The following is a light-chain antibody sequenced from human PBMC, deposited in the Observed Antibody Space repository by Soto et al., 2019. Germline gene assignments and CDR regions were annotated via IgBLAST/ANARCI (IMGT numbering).Light chain of an antibody. Sequence: EIVLTQSPATLSLSPGERATLSCRASQRVINYLAWYQQKPGQAPRLLIYDTSNRATGIPDRFSGSGSGTDFTLTISRLEPEDYAVYYCQQYDKSPLTSGGGTKVDIK. CDR3: QQYDKSPLT. J-gene: IGKJ4*01. CDR2: DTS. CDR1: QRVINY. V-gene: IGKV3-11*01.